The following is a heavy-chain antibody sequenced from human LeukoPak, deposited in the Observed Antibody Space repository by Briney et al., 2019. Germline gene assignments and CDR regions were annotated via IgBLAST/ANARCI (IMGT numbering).Heavy chain of an antibody. CDR2: IYDSGST. Sequence: PSETLSLTCTVSGGSISISSYYWGWIRQPPGKGLEWIGSIYDSGSTYYNPSLKSRVTISVDTTKTQFSLKLRSVTAADTAVYYCARQDCSSTSCYHGDDYWGQGTLVTVSS. V-gene: IGHV4-39*01. CDR1: GGSISISSYY. J-gene: IGHJ4*02. D-gene: IGHD2-2*01. CDR3: ARQDCSSTSCYHGDDY.